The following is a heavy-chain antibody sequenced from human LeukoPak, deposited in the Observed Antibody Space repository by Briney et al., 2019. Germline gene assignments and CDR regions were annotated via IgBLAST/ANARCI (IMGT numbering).Heavy chain of an antibody. CDR1: GFAFSNAR. CDR3: TTRHFYDSIFDY. V-gene: IGHV3-15*07. Sequence: GGSLRLSCAASGFAFSNARVHWVRQAPGKGLEWVGRINSRTAGGTTDYAAPVKGRFTISRDGSKNTLYLEMNSLKTEDTAIYYCTTRHFYDSIFDYWGQGTLVTVSS. CDR2: INSRTAGGTT. D-gene: IGHD3-22*01. J-gene: IGHJ4*02.